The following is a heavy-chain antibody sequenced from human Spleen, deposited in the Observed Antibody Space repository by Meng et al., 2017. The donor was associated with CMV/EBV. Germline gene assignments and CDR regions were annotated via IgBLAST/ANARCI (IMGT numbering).Heavy chain of an antibody. Sequence: GGSLRLSCAASGFTFNTYSMTWVRQAPGKGLEWVSYISSSGTTIHYADSVKGRFTISRDNSKNTLYLQMNSLRAEDTAVYYCAREIHELRFLEWLQPGEGYGMDVWGQGTTVTVSS. CDR2: ISSSGTTI. CDR3: AREIHELRFLEWLQPGEGYGMDV. D-gene: IGHD3-3*01. V-gene: IGHV3-48*01. CDR1: GFTFNTYS. J-gene: IGHJ6*02.